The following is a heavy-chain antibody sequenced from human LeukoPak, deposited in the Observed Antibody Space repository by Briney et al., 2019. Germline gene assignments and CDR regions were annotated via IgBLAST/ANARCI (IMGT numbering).Heavy chain of an antibody. CDR3: AKTHCGGGSCDKFDS. V-gene: IGHV4-4*07. Sequence: KPSETLSLTCTVSGASVSTYFWSWVRQPAGKTMGWIGRVYASGTTYYNPSLRSRVTLSIDTSKDQFSLRLNAVTAADTAVYYCAKTHCGGGSCDKFDSWGQGILVTVSS. J-gene: IGHJ5*01. D-gene: IGHD2-21*01. CDR2: VYASGTT. CDR1: GASVSTYF.